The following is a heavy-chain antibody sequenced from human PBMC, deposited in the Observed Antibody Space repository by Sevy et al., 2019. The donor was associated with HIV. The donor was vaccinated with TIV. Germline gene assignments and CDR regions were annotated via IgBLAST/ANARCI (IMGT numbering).Heavy chain of an antibody. CDR2: IKQDAGQK. D-gene: IGHD1-7*01. J-gene: IGHJ4*02. Sequence: GGFLRLSCAASGFTFSKYWMGWVRQAPGKGLEWLANIKQDAGQKYYVDSVKGRFTISRDNAKNSLYLQMNSLRAEDTAVYFSARDDGNYYFHYWGQGTLVTVSS. CDR3: ARDDGNYYFHY. CDR1: GFTFSKYW. V-gene: IGHV3-7*01.